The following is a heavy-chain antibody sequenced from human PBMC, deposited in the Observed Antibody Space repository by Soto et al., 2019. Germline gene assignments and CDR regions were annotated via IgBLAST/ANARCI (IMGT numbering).Heavy chain of an antibody. D-gene: IGHD1-20*01. CDR1: GVSITPYY. J-gene: IGHJ4*02. V-gene: IGHV4-59*01. CDR2: VHHTGNT. Sequence: QVQLQESGPGLVKPSETLSLTCTVSGVSITPYYWTWIRHPPGKGLGWIGYVHHTGNTYYNPSLKGPVTNSLDTSKNQVSVRLKSVTAADTAVYYCAREQYNWKLWGQGTLVTVSS. CDR3: AREQYNWKL.